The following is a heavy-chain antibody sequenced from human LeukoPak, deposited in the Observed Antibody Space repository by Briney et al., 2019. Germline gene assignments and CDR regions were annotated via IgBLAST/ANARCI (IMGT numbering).Heavy chain of an antibody. CDR2: INSDGTRT. CDR1: GFAFNDYW. CDR3: ARDRSRWSIAPDADV. D-gene: IGHD2-15*01. Sequence: GGSLRLSCAASGFAFNDYWMNWVRQVPGKGLMWVARINSDGTRTTYADPVKGRFTVSRENAKNTLYLQMNSLRAEDTAVYYCARDRSRWSIAPDADVWGQGTTVTVSS. V-gene: IGHV3-74*01. J-gene: IGHJ6*02.